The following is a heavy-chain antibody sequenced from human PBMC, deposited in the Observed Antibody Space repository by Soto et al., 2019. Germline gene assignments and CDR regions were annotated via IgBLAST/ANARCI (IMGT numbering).Heavy chain of an antibody. CDR2: ISGSGGIE. D-gene: IGHD2-2*01. CDR1: GFTFSSYA. V-gene: IGHV3-23*01. J-gene: IGHJ4*02. CDR3: ATDISNSSTTGSRTYYFDY. Sequence: PGGSLRLSCAASGFTFSSYAMNWVRQAPGKGLEWVSAISGSGGIEYYADSVKGRFTISRDNSKNTLYLQMTSLRAEDTAVYYCATDISNSSTTGSRTYYFDYWGQGALVTVSS.